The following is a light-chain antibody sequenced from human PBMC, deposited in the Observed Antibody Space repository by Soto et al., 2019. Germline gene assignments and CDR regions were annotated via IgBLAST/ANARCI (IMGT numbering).Light chain of an antibody. Sequence: DIQLTQSPSTLSAAVGDSVTITCRASQKIRNLLAWYQQKPGRAPKPLIYKASTLKSGVPSRFSGSGSGTDFTLTISSLQPEDFATYYCQQANSFPLTFGQGTRLEIK. J-gene: IGKJ5*01. CDR3: QQANSFPLT. CDR2: KAS. V-gene: IGKV1-5*03. CDR1: QKIRNL.